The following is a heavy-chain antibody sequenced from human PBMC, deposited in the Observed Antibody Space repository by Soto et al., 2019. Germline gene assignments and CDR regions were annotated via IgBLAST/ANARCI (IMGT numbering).Heavy chain of an antibody. J-gene: IGHJ4*02. CDR2: IHHSGGT. V-gene: IGHV4-4*02. CDR1: GGSVSNNSW. D-gene: IGHD5-12*01. Sequence: QVQLQESGPGLVKPSGTLSLSCAVSGGSVSNNSWWSWVRQSPGNGLEWIGEIHHSGGTSYNPSLESRATLSVDKSKNELSLRLNYVTAADTAVYYCTKNSAYALDYWGLGILVTVSS. CDR3: TKNSAYALDY.